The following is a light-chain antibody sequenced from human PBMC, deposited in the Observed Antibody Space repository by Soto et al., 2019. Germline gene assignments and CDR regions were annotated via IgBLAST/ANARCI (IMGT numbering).Light chain of an antibody. Sequence: DIQMTQSPSTLSAAVGDRVTITCRASQTVSSWSAWFQQKPGKAPNLLIYGVSSVESGVPSRFSGSGSGTEFPLTISTLQPDDFATLFCKKKPDSSVTFGQGTKVE. CDR2: GVS. CDR3: KKKPDSSVT. V-gene: IGKV1-5*03. J-gene: IGKJ1*01. CDR1: QTVSSW.